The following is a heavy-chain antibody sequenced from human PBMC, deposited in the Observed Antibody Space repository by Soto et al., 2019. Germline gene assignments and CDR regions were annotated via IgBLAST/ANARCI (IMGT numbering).Heavy chain of an antibody. CDR3: ASKAACGGDCYVFDS. CDR2: IIPLFGTA. D-gene: IGHD2-21*02. V-gene: IGHV1-69*06. CDR1: GGIFSSNT. J-gene: IGHJ4*02. Sequence: QVYLVQSGAEVKKPGSSVKISCKASGGIFSSNTINWVRQAAGQGLEWMGGIIPLFGTANYAEKFQGSVTRTADKSTKTEYMELTSLRSEDTAVYYCASKAACGGDCYVFDSWGQGNLVTVSS.